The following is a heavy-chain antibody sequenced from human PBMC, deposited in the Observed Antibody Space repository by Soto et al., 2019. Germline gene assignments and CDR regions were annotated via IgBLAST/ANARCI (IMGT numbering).Heavy chain of an antibody. Sequence: PSETLSLTCTVSGGSINSGPYYWSWIRQHPGKGLELIGYTYYNGSTYYNPSLKSRVTISVDTSKTQFSLRLRSVTAADTAVYYCASAKGYCSGGGCYSRWFDPWGQGTLVTVSS. CDR3: ASAKGYCSGGGCYSRWFDP. D-gene: IGHD2-15*01. J-gene: IGHJ5*02. CDR1: GGSINSGPYY. V-gene: IGHV4-31*03. CDR2: TYYNGST.